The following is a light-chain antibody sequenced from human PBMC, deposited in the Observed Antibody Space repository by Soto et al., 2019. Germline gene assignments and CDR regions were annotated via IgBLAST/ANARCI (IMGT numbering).Light chain of an antibody. CDR2: DAS. V-gene: IGKV1-33*01. J-gene: IGKJ5*01. Sequence: DIHMTQSPSSLSASVGDRVTITCQASQDISNYLNWYQQKPGKAPKLLIYDASNLETGVPSRFSGSGSGTDFTFTISSLQPEDIATYYCQQYDNLPITFGQGTRLAI. CDR3: QQYDNLPIT. CDR1: QDISNY.